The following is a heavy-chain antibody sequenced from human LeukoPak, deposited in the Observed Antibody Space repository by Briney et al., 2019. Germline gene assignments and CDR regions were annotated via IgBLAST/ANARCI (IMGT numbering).Heavy chain of an antibody. CDR2: ISGSGGST. J-gene: IGHJ4*02. CDR1: GFTFSSYA. V-gene: IGHV3-23*01. CDR3: AKIVGGYDSSGYVANGQLDY. Sequence: ARGSLRLSCAASGFTFSSYAMSSVRQAPGKGLGWVSAISGSGGSTYYAHSAKGRFTIPRDNSKNTLYLQMNSLRAEDTAVYYCAKIVGGYDSSGYVANGQLDYWGQGTLVTVSS. D-gene: IGHD3-22*01.